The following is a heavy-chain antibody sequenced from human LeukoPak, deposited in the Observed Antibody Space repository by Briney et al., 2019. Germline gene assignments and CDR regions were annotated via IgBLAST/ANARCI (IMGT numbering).Heavy chain of an antibody. CDR1: GGTFSSYA. V-gene: IGHV1-69*04. D-gene: IGHD1-26*01. CDR3: ARALAYSGSYYGMDY. Sequence: SVKVSCKASGGTFSSYAISWVRQAPGQGLEWMGRIIPILGIANYAQKFQGRVTITADKSTSTAYMELSSLRSEDTAVYYCARALAYSGSYYGMDYWGQGTLVTVSS. J-gene: IGHJ4*02. CDR2: IIPILGIA.